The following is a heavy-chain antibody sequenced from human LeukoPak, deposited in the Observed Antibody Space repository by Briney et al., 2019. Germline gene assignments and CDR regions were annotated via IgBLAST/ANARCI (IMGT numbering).Heavy chain of an antibody. Sequence: GGSLRLSCAASGFTFSSYAMHWVRQAPGKGLEYVSDISSNGGSTYYANSVKGRFTISRDNSKNMLYLQMGSLRAEDMAVYYCARRHSYGYDYWGQGTLVTVSS. D-gene: IGHD5-18*01. V-gene: IGHV3-64*01. CDR3: ARRHSYGYDY. CDR1: GFTFSSYA. CDR2: ISSNGGST. J-gene: IGHJ4*02.